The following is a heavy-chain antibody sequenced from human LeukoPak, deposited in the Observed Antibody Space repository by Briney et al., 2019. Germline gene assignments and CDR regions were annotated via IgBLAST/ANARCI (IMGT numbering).Heavy chain of an antibody. D-gene: IGHD3-10*01. J-gene: IGHJ6*04. CDR1: GGTFSSYA. V-gene: IGHV1-69*01. Sequence: SVKVSCKASGGTFSSYAISWVRQAPGQGLEWMGGIIPIFGTANYAQKFQGRVTITADESTSTAYMELSSLRSEDSAVYYCAREGDYYGSGANYYYGMDVWGKGTTVTVSS. CDR2: IIPIFGTA. CDR3: AREGDYYGSGANYYYGMDV.